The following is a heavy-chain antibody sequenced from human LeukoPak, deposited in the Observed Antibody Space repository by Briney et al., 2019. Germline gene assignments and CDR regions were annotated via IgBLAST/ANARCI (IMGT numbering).Heavy chain of an antibody. Sequence: SETLSLTCAVYGVSFSGYYWIWIRQPPGKGLEGIGEINHSGSTHSNPPLKSRVPISVDTSTNQFSLRLSSVTAADTAVYYCARGLIIRNILTGYGHYYYGMDVWGQGTTVTVSS. CDR2: INHSGST. D-gene: IGHD3-9*01. CDR1: GVSFSGYY. V-gene: IGHV4-34*01. CDR3: ARGLIIRNILTGYGHYYYGMDV. J-gene: IGHJ6*02.